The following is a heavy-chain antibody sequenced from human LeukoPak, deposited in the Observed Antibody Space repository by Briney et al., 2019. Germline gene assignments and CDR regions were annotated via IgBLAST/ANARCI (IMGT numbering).Heavy chain of an antibody. Sequence: PSETLSLTCTVSGGSISSGDYYWSWIRQPPGKGLEWIGYIYYSGSTYYNPSLKSRVTISVDTSKNQFSLKLSSVTAADTAVYYCARVPATALYYYYGMDVWGQGTTVTVSS. D-gene: IGHD2-2*01. CDR2: IYYSGST. CDR1: GGSISSGDYY. J-gene: IGHJ6*02. V-gene: IGHV4-30-4*02. CDR3: ARVPATALYYYYGMDV.